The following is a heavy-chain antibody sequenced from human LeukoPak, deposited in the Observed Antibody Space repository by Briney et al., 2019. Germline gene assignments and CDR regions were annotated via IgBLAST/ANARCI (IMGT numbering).Heavy chain of an antibody. Sequence: ASAKVSCKASGHTLTGYHMHWVRQAPGQGLEWMGWINPNSGGTNFAQKFQGRVTMTRDTSISTACMELSRLRSDDTAVYYCARSKNGYDYFFDYWGQGTLVTVSS. CDR2: INPNSGGT. V-gene: IGHV1-2*02. D-gene: IGHD5-12*01. J-gene: IGHJ4*02. CDR3: ARSKNGYDYFFDY. CDR1: GHTLTGYH.